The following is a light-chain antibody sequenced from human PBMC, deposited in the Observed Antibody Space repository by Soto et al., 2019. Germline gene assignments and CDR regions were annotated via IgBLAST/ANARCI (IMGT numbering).Light chain of an antibody. V-gene: IGLV1-51*01. CDR2: DNV. Sequence: QSVLTQPPSVSETPGQKVTISCSGSGSNLGRNYVSWYQQLPGTAPKLLIYDNVYRFSGIPDRFSASKSGTSATLGITGLQTGDEGDYYCGSWDNSLRAYVFGTGAKLTVL. CDR3: GSWDNSLRAYV. J-gene: IGLJ1*01. CDR1: GSNLGRNY.